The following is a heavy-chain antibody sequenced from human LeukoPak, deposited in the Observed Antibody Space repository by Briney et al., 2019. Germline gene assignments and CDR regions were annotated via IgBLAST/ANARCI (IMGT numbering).Heavy chain of an antibody. Sequence: GGSLRLSCAASGFTFSDYYMSWVRQAPGKGLEWVANIKQDGSEKYYVDSVKGRLTISRDNAKNSLYLQMNSLRAEDTAVYFCARDLPVVGAPGFDYWGQGTLITVSS. CDR1: GFTFSDYY. CDR3: ARDLPVVGAPGFDY. D-gene: IGHD1-26*01. CDR2: IKQDGSEK. V-gene: IGHV3-7*01. J-gene: IGHJ4*02.